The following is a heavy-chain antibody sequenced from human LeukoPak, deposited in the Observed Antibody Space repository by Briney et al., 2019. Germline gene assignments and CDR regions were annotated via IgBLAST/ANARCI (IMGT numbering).Heavy chain of an antibody. CDR2: ISSSSSTI. J-gene: IGHJ6*03. CDR1: GFTFSSYS. Sequence: PGGSLRLSCAASGFTFSSYSMNWVRQAPRKGLEWVSYISSSSSTIYYADSVKGRFTISGDNAKNSLYLQMNSLRAEDTAVYYCARVSRYDFWSGYYSYYYYYMDVWGKGTTVTVSS. D-gene: IGHD3-3*01. V-gene: IGHV3-48*01. CDR3: ARVSRYDFWSGYYSYYYYYMDV.